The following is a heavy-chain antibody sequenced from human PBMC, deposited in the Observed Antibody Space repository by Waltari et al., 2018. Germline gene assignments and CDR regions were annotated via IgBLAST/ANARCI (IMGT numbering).Heavy chain of an antibody. CDR3: AREDILTPNNDY. D-gene: IGHD3-9*01. J-gene: IGHJ4*02. Sequence: QVQLQESGPGLVKPSETLSLTCAVSGYSISSGYYWGWIRQPPGKGLEWIGSIYHSGSTYYNPSLKSRVTISVDTSKNQFSLKLSSVTAADTAVYYCAREDILTPNNDYWGQGTLVTVSS. CDR2: IYHSGST. CDR1: GYSISSGYY. V-gene: IGHV4-38-2*02.